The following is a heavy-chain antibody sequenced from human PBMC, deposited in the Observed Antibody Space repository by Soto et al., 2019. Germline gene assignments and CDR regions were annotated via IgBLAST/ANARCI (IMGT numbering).Heavy chain of an antibody. CDR2: IWYDGTHK. V-gene: IGHV3-33*01. J-gene: IGHJ4*02. CDR1: GFPFSAYG. Sequence: QVQLVESGGGVVQPGRSLRLSCAASGFPFSAYGMDWVRQAPGKGLEWVAVIWYDGTHKYYADSVKGRFTISRDNSKNTLYLQMNSLTVEDTAVYYCAGGMVRRVQMDYWGQGTLVTVSS. D-gene: IGHD3-10*01. CDR3: AGGMVRRVQMDY.